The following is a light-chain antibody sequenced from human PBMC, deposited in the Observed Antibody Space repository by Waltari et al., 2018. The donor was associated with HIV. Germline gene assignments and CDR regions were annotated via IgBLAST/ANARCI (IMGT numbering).Light chain of an antibody. J-gene: IGKJ4*01. CDR2: DAS. V-gene: IGKV3-11*01. CDR3: QQRSNWPPGIT. CDR1: QIVGSY. Sequence: EIVLTQSPATLSLSPGERATLSCRASQIVGSYLAWYQQKPGQAPRLLIYDASNRATGIPARFSGSGSGTDFTLTISSLEPEDFAVYYCQQRSNWPPGITFGGGTKVEIK.